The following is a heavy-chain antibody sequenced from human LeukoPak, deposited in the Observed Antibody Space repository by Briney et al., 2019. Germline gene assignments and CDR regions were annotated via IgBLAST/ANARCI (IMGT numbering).Heavy chain of an antibody. CDR2: IYSSGST. V-gene: IGHV4-4*07. J-gene: IGHJ3*02. Sequence: SETLSLTCTVSGGSISNYYWSWIRQSAGKGLEWIGRIYSSGSTNYNPSLKSRVTMSVDTSKNQFSLKVSSVTAADTAVYYCARDRDWNYGAGAFDIWGQGTMVAVSS. CDR1: GGSISNYY. D-gene: IGHD1-7*01. CDR3: ARDRDWNYGAGAFDI.